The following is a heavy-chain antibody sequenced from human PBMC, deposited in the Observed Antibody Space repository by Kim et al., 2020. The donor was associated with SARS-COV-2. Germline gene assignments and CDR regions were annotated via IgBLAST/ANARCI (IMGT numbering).Heavy chain of an antibody. D-gene: IGHD2-2*01. J-gene: IGHJ6*02. V-gene: IGHV4-31*03. Sequence: SETLSLTCTVSGGSISSGGYYWSWIRQHPGKGLEWIGYIYYSGSTYYNPSLKSRVTISVDTSKNQFSLKLRSVTAADTAVYYCARVFPGVPDAISYYYYLGMDVRGRETTVSVTS. CDR2: IYYSGST. CDR1: GGSISSGGYY. CDR3: ARVFPGVPDAISYYYYLGMDV.